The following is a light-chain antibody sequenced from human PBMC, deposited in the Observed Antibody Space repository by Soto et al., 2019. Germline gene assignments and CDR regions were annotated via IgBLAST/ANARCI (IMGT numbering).Light chain of an antibody. Sequence: DVQFTQSPSTLSASVGDTVTIICRASQSINTWLAGYQQKPGQAPRLLIYDAFSLESGVPSRFSGSGSGTDFTLTISSLQPEDIATYYCQESYSTSFGQGTKVDIK. V-gene: IGKV1-5*02. CDR2: DAF. J-gene: IGKJ1*01. CDR3: QESYSTS. CDR1: QSINTW.